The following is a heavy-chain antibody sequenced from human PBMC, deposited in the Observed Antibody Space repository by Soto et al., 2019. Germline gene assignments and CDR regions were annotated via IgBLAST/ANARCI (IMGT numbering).Heavy chain of an antibody. V-gene: IGHV4-39*01. Sequence: QLQLQESGPGLVKPSETLSLTCTVSGGSVSSSSYYWGLVRQPPGKGLEWIGSVYYSGSTYYNPSLESRVTISVDKSKNQFYLKLMSLSAADTAVYYCGRLEGLATISYYFDYWGQGALVTVSS. CDR1: GGSVSSSSYY. CDR3: GRLEGLATISYYFDY. CDR2: VYYSGST. D-gene: IGHD3-9*01. J-gene: IGHJ4*02.